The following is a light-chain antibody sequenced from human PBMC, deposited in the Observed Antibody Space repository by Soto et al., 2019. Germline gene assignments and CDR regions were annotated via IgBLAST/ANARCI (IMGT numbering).Light chain of an antibody. Sequence: QSALTQPRSVSGSPGQSVTISCTGTSSDVAYYNFVSWYQQHPGKAPKLIIHDVSKRPSGVPGRFSASKSGNTASLTISGLQAEDEADYYCCSFAGSFTWVFGGGTKVTVL. V-gene: IGLV2-11*01. J-gene: IGLJ3*02. CDR2: DVS. CDR1: SSDVAYYNF. CDR3: CSFAGSFTWV.